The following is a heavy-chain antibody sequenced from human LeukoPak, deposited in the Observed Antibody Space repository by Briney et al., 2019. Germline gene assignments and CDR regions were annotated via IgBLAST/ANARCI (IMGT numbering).Heavy chain of an antibody. J-gene: IGHJ4*02. Sequence: PGGSLRLSCAASGFTFSGYAMSWVRQSPGKGLEWVSAISGGGGTTYYAYYADSVKGRFTISRDNSKNTLYLLMNSLRAEDTAVYYCAGGGGIAAAGKVPLRLEDWGQGTLVTVSS. CDR2: ISGGGGTTYYA. CDR3: AGGGGIAAAGKVPLRLED. CDR1: GFTFSGYA. V-gene: IGHV3-23*01. D-gene: IGHD6-13*01.